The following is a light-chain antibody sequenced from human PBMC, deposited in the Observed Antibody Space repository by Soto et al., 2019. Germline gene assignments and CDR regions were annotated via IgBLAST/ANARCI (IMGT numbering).Light chain of an antibody. CDR3: QQYYNWPRT. J-gene: IGKJ5*01. CDR2: WAS. Sequence: DIVMTQSPDSLAVSLGERATINCESSQSILYSSNNKNYLAWYQQKPGQPPKLLIYWASTRESGVPDRFSGSGSGTEFTLTINSLQAEDCAVYYCQQYYNWPRTFGQGTRLEI. V-gene: IGKV4-1*01. CDR1: QSILYSSNNKNY.